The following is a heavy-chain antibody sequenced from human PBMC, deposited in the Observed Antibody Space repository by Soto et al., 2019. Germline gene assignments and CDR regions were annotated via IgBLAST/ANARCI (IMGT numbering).Heavy chain of an antibody. J-gene: IGHJ4*02. CDR1: GFSLTSNDVG. V-gene: IGHV2-5*02. CDR3: AHSRYSRSSFDY. D-gene: IGHD6-6*01. CDR2: IYWDDDK. Sequence: QITLKESGPTLVKPTQTLTLTCTFSGFSLTSNDVGVGWIRQPPGKALEWLALIYWDDDKRYSPSLKSRLTITEDTSKNQVVLRMTNMDPVDTATYYCAHSRYSRSSFDYWGQGTLVTVSS.